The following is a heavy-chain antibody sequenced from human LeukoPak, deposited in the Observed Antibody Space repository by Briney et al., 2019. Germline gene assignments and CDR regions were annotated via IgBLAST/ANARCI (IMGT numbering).Heavy chain of an antibody. J-gene: IGHJ4*02. CDR3: ARGSRSPSGTYHYYFDY. CDR1: GFTVSSNY. Sequence: GGSLRLSCAASGFTVSSNYMSWVRQAPGKGLEWVSVVFSGGTTYYADSVKGRFTISRDNSKNTLYLQMNSLRAEDTAVYYCARGSRSPSGTYHYYFDYWGQGTLVTVSS. D-gene: IGHD1-26*01. CDR2: VFSGGTT. V-gene: IGHV3-53*01.